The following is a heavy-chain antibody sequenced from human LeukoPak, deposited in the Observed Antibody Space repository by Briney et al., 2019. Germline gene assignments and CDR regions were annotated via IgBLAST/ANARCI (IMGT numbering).Heavy chain of an antibody. CDR3: ARSPRKYSSSGNAFDI. CDR1: GGPISSYY. J-gene: IGHJ3*02. CDR2: IYYSGST. Sequence: SETLSLTCTVSGGPISSYYWSWIRQPLGKGLEWIGYIYYSGSTNYNPSLKSRVTISVDTSKNQFSLKLSSVTAADTAVYYCARSPRKYSSSGNAFDIWGQGTMVTVSS. D-gene: IGHD6-13*01. V-gene: IGHV4-59*01.